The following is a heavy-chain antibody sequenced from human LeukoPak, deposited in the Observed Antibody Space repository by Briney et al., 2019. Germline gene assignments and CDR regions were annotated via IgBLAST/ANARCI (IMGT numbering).Heavy chain of an antibody. CDR3: AREHYDILTGAIWGYYYYYMDV. CDR1: GYSIGSGYY. Sequence: SETLSLTCTVSGYSIGSGYYWGWILQPPGKGLEWIGSIYQSGSTYYNPSLKSRVTISVDTSKNQFSLKLSSVTAADTAVYYCAREHYDILTGAIWGYYYYYMDVWGKGTTVTVSS. J-gene: IGHJ6*03. V-gene: IGHV4-38-2*02. CDR2: IYQSGST. D-gene: IGHD3-9*01.